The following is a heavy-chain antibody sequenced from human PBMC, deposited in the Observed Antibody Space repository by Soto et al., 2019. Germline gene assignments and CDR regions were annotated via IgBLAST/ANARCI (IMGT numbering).Heavy chain of an antibody. D-gene: IGHD6-13*01. CDR3: ASSHAGAHITAAVH. CDR2: VYHSGST. V-gene: IGHV4-30-2*01. J-gene: IGHJ4*02. CDR1: GFSISSSGYS. Sequence: SETLSLTCAFSGFSISSSGYSWSWIRQPPGKGLEWVGYVYHSGSTYYNPSLKSRVTISVDRSKNQFSLKLSSVTAADTAVYYCASSHAGAHITAAVHWGQGTLVTVSS.